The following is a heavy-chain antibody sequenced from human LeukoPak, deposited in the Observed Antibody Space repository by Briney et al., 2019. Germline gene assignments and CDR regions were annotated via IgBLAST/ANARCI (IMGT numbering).Heavy chain of an antibody. D-gene: IGHD2-8*02. J-gene: IGHJ4*02. CDR2: IYYSGST. CDR3: ARGVLGTYYFDY. CDR1: GGSISSYY. V-gene: IGHV4-59*01. Sequence: PSETLSLTCTVSGGSISSYYWGWIRQPPGKGLEWIGYIYYSGSTNYNPSLKSRVTISVDTSKNQFSLKLSSVTAADTAVYYCARGVLGTYYFDYWGQGTLVTVSS.